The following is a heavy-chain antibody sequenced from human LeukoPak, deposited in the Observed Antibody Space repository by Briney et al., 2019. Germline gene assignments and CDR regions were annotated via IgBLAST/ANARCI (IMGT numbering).Heavy chain of an antibody. Sequence: SVTVSCKASGFTFSSSAMHWVRQARGQRLEWIGWIVVGSDYANIAEKFRERVTITRDMSTSTAYMDLYSLRSEDTAVYYCAAVDFDIVGATTWGQGTLVTVSS. CDR1: GFTFSSSA. J-gene: IGHJ5*02. CDR3: AAVDFDIVGATT. V-gene: IGHV1-58*02. D-gene: IGHD1-26*01. CDR2: IVVGSDYA.